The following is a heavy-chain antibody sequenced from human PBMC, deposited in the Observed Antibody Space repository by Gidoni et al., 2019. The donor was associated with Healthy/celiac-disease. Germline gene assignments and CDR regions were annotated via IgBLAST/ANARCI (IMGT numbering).Heavy chain of an antibody. Sequence: QVQLVESGGGVVQPRRSLRLSCAASGFTFSSYGMHWVRQAPGKGLEWVAVIWYDGSNKYYADSVKGRFTISRDNSKNTLYLQMNSLRAEDTAVYYCARGYTYGDYEFSYYYYGMDVWGQGTTVTVSS. V-gene: IGHV3-33*01. CDR1: GFTFSSYG. CDR3: ARGYTYGDYEFSYYYYGMDV. CDR2: IWYDGSNK. J-gene: IGHJ6*02. D-gene: IGHD4-17*01.